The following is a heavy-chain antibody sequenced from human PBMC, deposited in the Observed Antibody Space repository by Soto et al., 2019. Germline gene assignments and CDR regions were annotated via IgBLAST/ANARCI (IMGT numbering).Heavy chain of an antibody. Sequence: QVQLVEAGGGVVQPGRSLRLSCAASGFTFSSYGMHWVRQAPGKGLEWVAVISYDGSNKYYADSVKGRFTISRDNSKNTLYLQMNSLRAEDTGVYYCAKDRSSTVTTRFFDYWGQGTLDTVSS. D-gene: IGHD4-17*01. V-gene: IGHV3-30*18. CDR3: AKDRSSTVTTRFFDY. J-gene: IGHJ4*02. CDR2: ISYDGSNK. CDR1: GFTFSSYG.